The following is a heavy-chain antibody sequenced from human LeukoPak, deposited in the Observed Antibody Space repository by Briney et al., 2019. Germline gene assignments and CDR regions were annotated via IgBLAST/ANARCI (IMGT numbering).Heavy chain of an antibody. J-gene: IGHJ4*02. Sequence: PGGSLRLSCAASGFTVSSNYMSWVRQAPGKGLEWVSVIYSGGSTYYADSVKGRFTISRDNSKNTLYLQMNSLRAEDTAVYYCARELDAGYSSGGYGYWGQGTLVTVSS. D-gene: IGHD6-19*01. CDR2: IYSGGST. CDR1: GFTVSSNY. CDR3: ARELDAGYSSGGYGY. V-gene: IGHV3-53*01.